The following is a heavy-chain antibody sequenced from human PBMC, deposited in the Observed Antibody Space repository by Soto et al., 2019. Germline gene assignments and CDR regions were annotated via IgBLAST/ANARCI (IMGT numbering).Heavy chain of an antibody. CDR1: GFTFSDYG. CDR2: IWHDGNEK. Sequence: ESGGGVVQPGRSLRLSCAASGFTFSDYGMHWVRQTPGKGLEWVAVIWHDGNEKYYADSAKGRFTVSRDNSKNTLYLQMSSLRAEDTALYYCAREFGQYGNYRFDPWGQGTLVAVSS. V-gene: IGHV3-33*01. D-gene: IGHD3-16*01. CDR3: AREFGQYGNYRFDP. J-gene: IGHJ5*02.